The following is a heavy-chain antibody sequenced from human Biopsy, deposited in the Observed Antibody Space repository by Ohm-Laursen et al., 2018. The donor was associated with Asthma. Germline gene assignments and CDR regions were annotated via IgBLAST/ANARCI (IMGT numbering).Heavy chain of an antibody. J-gene: IGHJ4*02. D-gene: IGHD2-21*01. V-gene: IGHV1-69*13. CDR3: AKDERSYYGSDSKYMQPVPLGD. Sequence: SVKVSCKASGDSFSNYAISWVRQAPGQGLEWMGGLIPVLGTPDHAQMFEGRVTITADESTSTAYMELSSLSSEDTAVYHCAKDERSYYGSDSKYMQPVPLGDWGQGTLVIVSA. CDR1: GDSFSNYA. CDR2: LIPVLGTP.